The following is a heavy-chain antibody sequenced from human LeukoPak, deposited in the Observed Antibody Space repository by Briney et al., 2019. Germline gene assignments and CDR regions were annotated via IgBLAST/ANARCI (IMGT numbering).Heavy chain of an antibody. CDR1: GGSISSGSYY. V-gene: IGHV4-61*02. D-gene: IGHD3-16*01. J-gene: IGHJ4*02. CDR2: IYTSGST. Sequence: SETLSLTCTVSGGSISSGSYYRSWIRQPAGKGLEWIGRIYTSGSTNYNPSLKSRVTISVDTSKNQFSLKLSSVTAADTAVHYCARVWGGWYYFDYWGQGTLVTVSS. CDR3: ARVWGGWYYFDY.